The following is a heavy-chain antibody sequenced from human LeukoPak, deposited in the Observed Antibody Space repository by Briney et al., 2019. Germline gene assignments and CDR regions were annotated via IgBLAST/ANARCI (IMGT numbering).Heavy chain of an antibody. Sequence: GGSLRLSCATSGFTFSSYEMSWVRQAPGKGLEWVSYISSSASSIYYADSVKGRFTISRDNAINSLYLQMNSLRAEDTAVYYCARGDFWSGLNYWGQGTLVTVSS. V-gene: IGHV3-48*03. CDR2: ISSSASSI. CDR3: ARGDFWSGLNY. CDR1: GFTFSSYE. D-gene: IGHD3-3*01. J-gene: IGHJ4*02.